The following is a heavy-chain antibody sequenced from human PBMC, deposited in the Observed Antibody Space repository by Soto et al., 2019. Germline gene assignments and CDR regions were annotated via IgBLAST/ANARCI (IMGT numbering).Heavy chain of an antibody. V-gene: IGHV4-59*12. D-gene: IGHD3-3*01. CDR3: AMLYYDFWSGYYTGGNWFDP. CDR1: GGSISSYY. Sequence: SETLSLTCTVSGGSISSYYWSWIRQPPGKGLERIGYIYYSGSTNYNPSHKSRVNISVDTAKNQFSLKLSAVTAADTAVYYCAMLYYDFWSGYYTGGNWFDPWGQGTLVTVS. CDR2: IYYSGST. J-gene: IGHJ5*02.